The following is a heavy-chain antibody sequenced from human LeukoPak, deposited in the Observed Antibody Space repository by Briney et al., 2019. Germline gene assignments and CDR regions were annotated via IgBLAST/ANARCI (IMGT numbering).Heavy chain of an antibody. J-gene: IGHJ6*02. V-gene: IGHV3-64*01. CDR1: GFTFSNYA. Sequence: PGGSLRLSCAASGFTFSNYAMHWVRQAPGKGLEYVSAISSNGGSTYYANSVKGRFTISRDNSKNTLYLQMGSLRAEDMAVYYCAGTWIQLYYGMDVWGQGTTVTVSS. D-gene: IGHD5-18*01. CDR3: AGTWIQLYYGMDV. CDR2: ISSNGGST.